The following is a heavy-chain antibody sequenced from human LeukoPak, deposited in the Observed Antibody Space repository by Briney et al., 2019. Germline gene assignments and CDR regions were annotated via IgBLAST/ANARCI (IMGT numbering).Heavy chain of an antibody. V-gene: IGHV3-21*01. CDR1: GFTFSSYA. CDR2: ISSSSSYI. Sequence: GGSLRLSCAASGFTFSSYAMNWVRQAPGKGLEWVSSISSSSSYIYYADSVKGRFTISRDNAKNSLYLQMNSLRAEDTAVYYCARDCSSTSCYSEPNYYYYMDVWGKGTTVTVSS. CDR3: ARDCSSTSCYSEPNYYYYMDV. J-gene: IGHJ6*03. D-gene: IGHD2-2*01.